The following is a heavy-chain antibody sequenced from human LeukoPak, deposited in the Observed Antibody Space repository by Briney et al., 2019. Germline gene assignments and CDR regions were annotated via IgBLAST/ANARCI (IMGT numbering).Heavy chain of an antibody. Sequence: ASVKVSCKASGYTFTGYYMHWVRQAPGQGLEWMGWINPNSGGTNYAQKFQGRVTMTRDTSISTAYMELSSLTSDDTAIYYCARLAYCGGDCYPGSLGAFDIWGQGTMVTVSS. V-gene: IGHV1-2*02. J-gene: IGHJ3*02. CDR2: INPNSGGT. D-gene: IGHD2-21*02. CDR3: ARLAYCGGDCYPGSLGAFDI. CDR1: GYTFTGYY.